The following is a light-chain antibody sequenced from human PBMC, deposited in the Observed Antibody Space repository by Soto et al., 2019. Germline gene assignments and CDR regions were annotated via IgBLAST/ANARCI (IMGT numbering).Light chain of an antibody. V-gene: IGKV1-5*03. CDR3: QQYNDNWT. J-gene: IGKJ1*01. CDR2: KAS. Sequence: DIQMTQSPSTLSASVGDRVTITCRASQSISIWLAWYQQKPGQAPKLLIYKASTLQSGVPSRFGGSGSGTEFTLAISSLLPDDSANYNCQQYNDNWTFGQGTKV. CDR1: QSISIW.